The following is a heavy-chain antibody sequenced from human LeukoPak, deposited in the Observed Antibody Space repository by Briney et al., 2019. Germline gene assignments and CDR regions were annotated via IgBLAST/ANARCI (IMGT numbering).Heavy chain of an antibody. J-gene: IGHJ4*02. Sequence: SETLSLTCTVSGGSISSSSYYRGWIRQPPGKGLEWIGSIYYSGSTYYNPSLKSRVTISVDTSKNQFSLKLSSVTAADTAVYYCARRCYPYYFDYWGQGTLVTVSS. D-gene: IGHD2-15*01. CDR1: GGSISSSSYY. CDR2: IYYSGST. V-gene: IGHV4-39*01. CDR3: ARRCYPYYFDY.